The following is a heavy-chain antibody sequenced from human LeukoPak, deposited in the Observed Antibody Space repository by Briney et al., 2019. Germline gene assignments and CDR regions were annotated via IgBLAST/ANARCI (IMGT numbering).Heavy chain of an antibody. CDR3: ARGQYYYGSGSGDYFDY. Sequence: ASVKVSCKASGYTFISYDINWVRQATGQGLEWMGWMNPNSGNTGYAQKFQGRVTITRNTSISTAYMELSSLRSEDTAVYYCARGQYYYGSGSGDYFDYWGQGTLVTVSS. CDR1: GYTFISYD. CDR2: MNPNSGNT. V-gene: IGHV1-8*03. J-gene: IGHJ4*02. D-gene: IGHD3-10*01.